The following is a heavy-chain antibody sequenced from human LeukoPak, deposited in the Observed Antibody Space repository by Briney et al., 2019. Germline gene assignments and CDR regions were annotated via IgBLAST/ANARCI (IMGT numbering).Heavy chain of an antibody. D-gene: IGHD6-19*01. Sequence: GGSLRLSCAASGFTFSSYGMHWVRQAPGKGLEWVAVIWYDGSNKYYADSVKGRFTISRDNSKNTLYLQMNSLRAEDTAVYYCAVSVGIAVAGTTPFDYWGQGTLVTVSS. CDR2: IWYDGSNK. CDR1: GFTFSSYG. J-gene: IGHJ4*02. CDR3: AVSVGIAVAGTTPFDY. V-gene: IGHV3-33*01.